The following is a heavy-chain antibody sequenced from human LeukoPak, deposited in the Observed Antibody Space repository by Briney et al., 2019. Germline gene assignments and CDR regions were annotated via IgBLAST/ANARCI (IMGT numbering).Heavy chain of an antibody. V-gene: IGHV4-30-4*01. CDR3: ASIITVTTDY. Sequence: KPSETLSLTCYVSGDSISSRDYYWSWIRLPPGKGLEWIGYIYYRGSTSYNPSLKSRVTISVDTSKNQFSLKLTSVTAADTAVYYCASIITVTTDYWGQGTLVTVSS. J-gene: IGHJ4*02. CDR1: GDSISSRDYY. D-gene: IGHD4-17*01. CDR2: IYYRGST.